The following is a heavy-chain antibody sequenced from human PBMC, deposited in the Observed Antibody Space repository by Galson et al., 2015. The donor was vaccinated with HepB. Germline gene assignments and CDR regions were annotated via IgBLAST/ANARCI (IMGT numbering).Heavy chain of an antibody. V-gene: IGHV1-3*01. J-gene: IGHJ4*02. Sequence: SVKVSCKASGYTFTSYAMHWVRQAPGQRLEWMGWINAGNGNTKYSQKFQGRVTITRDTSASTAYMELSSLRSEDTAVYYCARELGDSYGHRWDYWGQGTLVTVSS. CDR1: GYTFTSYA. D-gene: IGHD5-18*01. CDR3: ARELGDSYGHRWDY. CDR2: INAGNGNT.